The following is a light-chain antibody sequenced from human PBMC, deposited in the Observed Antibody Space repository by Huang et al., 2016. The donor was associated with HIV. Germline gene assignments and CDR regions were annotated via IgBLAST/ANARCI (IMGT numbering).Light chain of an antibody. V-gene: IGKV1-39*01. CDR1: EGIGTY. J-gene: IGKJ1*01. Sequence: DIQMTQSPSSLSASVGDRVTITCRASEGIGTYLNWYQQKPGKAPNLLSYATSTLQSGVPSRFSGSVSGTDFTLTISRLQPEDFATYYCQQSYNTPLTFGPWTFGPGTKVEIK. CDR2: ATS. CDR3: QQSYNTPLTFGPWT.